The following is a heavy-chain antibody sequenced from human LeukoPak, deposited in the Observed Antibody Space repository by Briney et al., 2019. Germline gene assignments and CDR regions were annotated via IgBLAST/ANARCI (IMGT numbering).Heavy chain of an antibody. V-gene: IGHV1-46*01. CDR2: INPSGGST. Sequence: ASVKVSCKASGYTFTSYYMHWVRQAPGQGLEWMGIINPSGGSTSYAQKFQGRVTMTRDTSTSTVYMELSSLRSEDTAVYYRARGRPTYCGGDCYAVYDYWGQGTLVTVSS. CDR1: GYTFTSYY. J-gene: IGHJ4*02. D-gene: IGHD2-21*02. CDR3: ARGRPTYCGGDCYAVYDY.